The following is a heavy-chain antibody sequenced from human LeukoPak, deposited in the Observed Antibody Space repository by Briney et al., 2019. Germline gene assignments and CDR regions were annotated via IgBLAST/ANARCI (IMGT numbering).Heavy chain of an antibody. Sequence: PGGSLRLSCAASGFTFSSYEMNWVRQAPGKGLEWVSYISSSGSTIYYADSVKGRFTISRDNATNSLYLQMNSLRAEDTAVYDCARDPGGVNFDYWGQGTLVTVSS. CDR3: ARDPGGVNFDY. J-gene: IGHJ4*02. CDR1: GFTFSSYE. D-gene: IGHD3-3*01. V-gene: IGHV3-48*03. CDR2: ISSSGSTI.